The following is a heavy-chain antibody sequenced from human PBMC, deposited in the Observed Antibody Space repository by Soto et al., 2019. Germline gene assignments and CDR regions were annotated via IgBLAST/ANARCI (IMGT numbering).Heavy chain of an antibody. CDR2: INHSGST. V-gene: IGHV4-34*01. CDR3: ALGSSSSWYYYYGMDV. D-gene: IGHD6-13*01. CDR1: GGSFSGYY. Sequence: QVQLQQWGAGLLKPSETLSLTCAVYGGSFSGYYWSWIRQPPGKGLEWIGEINHSGSTNYNPSLKSRVTISVDTSKNQISLKRSSVTAADTAVYYSALGSSSSWYYYYGMDVWGQGTTVTVSS. J-gene: IGHJ6*02.